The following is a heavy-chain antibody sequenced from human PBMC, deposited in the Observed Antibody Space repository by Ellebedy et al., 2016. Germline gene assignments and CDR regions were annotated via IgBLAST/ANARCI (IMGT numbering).Heavy chain of an antibody. D-gene: IGHD2/OR15-2a*01. V-gene: IGHV4-39*07. CDR1: GGSISSSSYY. CDR3: ARTLRLGISLNYFDY. Sequence: SETLSLTXTVSGGSISSSSYYWSWIRQPPGKGLEWIGEINHSGSTNYNPSLKSRVTISVDTSKNQFSLKLSSVTAADTAVYYCARTLRLGISLNYFDYWGQGTLVTVSS. CDR2: INHSGST. J-gene: IGHJ4*02.